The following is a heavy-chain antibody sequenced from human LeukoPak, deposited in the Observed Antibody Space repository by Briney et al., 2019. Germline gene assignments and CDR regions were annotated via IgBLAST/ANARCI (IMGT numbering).Heavy chain of an antibody. CDR3: AREGDGYNYAFDI. CDR1: GGSISTSNFY. Sequence: SETLSLTCTVSGGSISTSNFYWGWIRQPPGKGLEWIGSIHNSGNTYYNPSLKSRVTISVDTSKNQFSLKLSSVTAADTAVYYCAREGDGYNYAFDIWGQGTMVTVSS. J-gene: IGHJ3*02. CDR2: IHNSGNT. V-gene: IGHV4-39*07. D-gene: IGHD5-24*01.